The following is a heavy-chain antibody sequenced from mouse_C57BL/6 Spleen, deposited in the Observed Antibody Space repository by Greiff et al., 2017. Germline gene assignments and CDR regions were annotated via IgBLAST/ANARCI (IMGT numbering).Heavy chain of an antibody. J-gene: IGHJ2*01. CDR1: GFTFTDYY. D-gene: IGHD2-5*01. CDR2: IRNKANGYTT. V-gene: IGHV7-3*01. CDR3: ARYPTAYYSNYDYFDY. Sequence: EVKLMESGGGLVQPGGSLSLSCAASGFTFTDYYMSWVRQPPGKALEWLGFIRNKANGYTTEYSASVQGRFTISRDNSQSILYLQMNALRAEDSATYYGARYPTAYYSNYDYFDYWGQGTTLTVSS.